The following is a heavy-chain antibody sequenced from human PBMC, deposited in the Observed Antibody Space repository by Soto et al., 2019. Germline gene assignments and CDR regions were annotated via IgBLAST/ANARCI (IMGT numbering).Heavy chain of an antibody. CDR3: AKDRDDYRNYVLDY. D-gene: IGHD4-4*01. CDR1: GFTFTNYA. CDR2: SSGSGSGGST. J-gene: IGHJ4*02. V-gene: IGHV3-23*01. Sequence: EVQLLESGGGLVQPGGSLRLSCAASGFTFTNYAMTWFRQAPGKGMEWVSISSGSGSGGSTNYADSVKGRFTISRDNSKHTLYLQMNSLRVEDTAVYYCAKDRDDYRNYVLDYWGQGTLVTVSS.